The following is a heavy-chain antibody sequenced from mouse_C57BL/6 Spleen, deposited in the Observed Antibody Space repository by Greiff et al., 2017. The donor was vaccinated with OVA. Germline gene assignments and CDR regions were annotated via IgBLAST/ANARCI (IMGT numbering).Heavy chain of an antibody. D-gene: IGHD1-1*01. V-gene: IGHV14-2*01. CDR2: IDPEDGEN. Sequence: EVQLQQSGAELVKPGASVKLSCTASGFNIKDYYMHWVKQRTEQGLEWIGRIDPEDGENKYAPKFQGKATITADTSSNTAYLQLSSLTSEDTAVYYCARSPGRYYYGSSYVAPFDYWGQGTTLTVSS. CDR1: GFNIKDYY. J-gene: IGHJ2*01. CDR3: ARSPGRYYYGSSYVAPFDY.